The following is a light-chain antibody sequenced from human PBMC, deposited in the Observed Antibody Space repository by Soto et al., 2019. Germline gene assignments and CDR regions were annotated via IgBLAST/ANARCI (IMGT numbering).Light chain of an antibody. CDR2: EVS. CDR1: SSDVGGYNY. CDR3: SSYTSSSTLLV. J-gene: IGLJ2*01. V-gene: IGLV2-14*01. Sequence: QSALTQPASVSGSPGQSITISSTGTSSDVGGYNYVSWYQRHPGKAPKLMIYEVSNRPSGVSNRFSGSKSGNTASLTISGLQAEDEADYYCSSYTSSSTLLVFGGGTKVTVL.